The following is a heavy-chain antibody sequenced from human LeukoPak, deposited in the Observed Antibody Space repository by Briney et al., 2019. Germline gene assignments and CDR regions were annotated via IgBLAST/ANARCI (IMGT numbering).Heavy chain of an antibody. CDR3: ARSRRDGYNGYFDY. V-gene: IGHV4-34*01. CDR1: GGSFSGYY. Sequence: PSETLSLTCAVYGGSFSGYYWSWIRQPPGKGLEWIGEINHSGSTNYNPSLKSRVTISVDTSKNQFSLKLSSVTAADTAVYYCARSRRDGYNGYFDYWGQGTLVTVSS. J-gene: IGHJ4*02. D-gene: IGHD5-24*01. CDR2: INHSGST.